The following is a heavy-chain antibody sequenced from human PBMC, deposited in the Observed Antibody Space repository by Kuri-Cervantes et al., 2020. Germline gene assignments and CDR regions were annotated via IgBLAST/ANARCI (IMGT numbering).Heavy chain of an antibody. J-gene: IGHJ4*02. CDR2: IYSGGST. Sequence: GESLKISCAASGFTVSSNYMSWVRQAPGKGLEWVSVIYSGGSTYYADSVKGRVTISRDNSKNTLYLQMNSLRAEDTAVYYCARESGYWGQGTLVTVSS. CDR1: GFTVSSNY. D-gene: IGHD3-3*01. V-gene: IGHV3-66*01. CDR3: ARESGY.